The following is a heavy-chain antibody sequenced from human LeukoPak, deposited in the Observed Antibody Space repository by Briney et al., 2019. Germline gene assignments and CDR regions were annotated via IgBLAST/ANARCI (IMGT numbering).Heavy chain of an antibody. D-gene: IGHD3-10*01. CDR2: NYPSDSDT. CDR1: GYKFTGYW. V-gene: IGHV5-51*01. CDR3: AKGDGEFEY. J-gene: IGHJ4*02. Sequence: KAGESLKISCEDSGYKFTGYWIGWMRQMPGKGLEWMGVNYPSDSDTRYNLSFEGQVTISADKSINTAYLQWSSLRPSDTAVYYCAKGDGEFEYWGQGTLVTVSS.